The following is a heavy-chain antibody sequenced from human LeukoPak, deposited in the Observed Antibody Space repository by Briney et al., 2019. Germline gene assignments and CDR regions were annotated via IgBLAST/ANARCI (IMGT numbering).Heavy chain of an antibody. J-gene: IGHJ4*02. Sequence: PGGSLRLSCAASGFTSSSYEMNWVRQAPGKGPEWVSYISSSGSTTHYADSVKGRFTISRDNAKKSLYLQMNSLRAEDTAVYYCARDNYDSSDYYFDWGQGTLVTVSS. D-gene: IGHD3-22*01. V-gene: IGHV3-48*03. CDR2: ISSSGSTT. CDR3: ARDNYDSSDYYFD. CDR1: GFTSSSYE.